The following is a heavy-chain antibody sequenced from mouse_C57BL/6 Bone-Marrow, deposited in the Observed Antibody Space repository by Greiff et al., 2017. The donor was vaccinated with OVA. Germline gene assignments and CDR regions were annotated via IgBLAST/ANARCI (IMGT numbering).Heavy chain of an antibody. CDR2: INPNNGGT. Sequence: EVQLQQSGPELVKPGASVKISCKASGYTFTDYYMNWVKQSPGKSLEWIGDINPNNGGTSYNQKFKGKATLTVDKSSSTAYMELRSLTSADSAVYDCARGDGNYYAMDYWGQGTSVTVSS. V-gene: IGHV1-26*01. CDR1: GYTFTDYY. J-gene: IGHJ4*01. CDR3: ARGDGNYYAMDY. D-gene: IGHD2-1*01.